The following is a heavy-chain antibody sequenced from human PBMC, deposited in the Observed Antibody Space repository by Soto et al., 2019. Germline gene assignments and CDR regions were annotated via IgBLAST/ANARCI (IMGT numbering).Heavy chain of an antibody. V-gene: IGHV3-72*01. J-gene: IGHJ4*02. D-gene: IGHD3-22*01. Sequence: EVQLVESGGGLVQPGGSLRLSCAAYGFSISDHYMDWVRQAPGKGLEWIGRSRNKANSYTTEYAASVKGRFTMSRDDSKNSLNLQMDSLKAEDTAVYYCVRWFYVSGFRGYDYWGQGTLVTVSS. CDR1: GFSISDHY. CDR2: SRNKANSYTT. CDR3: VRWFYVSGFRGYDY.